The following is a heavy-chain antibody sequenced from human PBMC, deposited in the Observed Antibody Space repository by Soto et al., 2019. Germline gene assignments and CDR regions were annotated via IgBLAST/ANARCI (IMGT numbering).Heavy chain of an antibody. J-gene: IGHJ6*02. Sequence: PGESLKISCKGSGYSFTSYWIGWVRQMPGKGLEWMGIIYPGDSDTRYSPSFQGQVTISADKSISTAYLQWSSLKASDTAMYYCARHWTKYYYDSSGYYPPYYCYYGMDVWGQGTTVTVSS. D-gene: IGHD3-22*01. V-gene: IGHV5-51*01. CDR1: GYSFTSYW. CDR2: IYPGDSDT. CDR3: ARHWTKYYYDSSGYYPPYYCYYGMDV.